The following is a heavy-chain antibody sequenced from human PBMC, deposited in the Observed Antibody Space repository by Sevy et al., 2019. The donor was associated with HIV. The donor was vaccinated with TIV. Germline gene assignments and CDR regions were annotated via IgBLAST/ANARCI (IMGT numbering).Heavy chain of an antibody. Sequence: GGSLRLSCVASVLPFSRLGMHWVHQAPGRGLEWVAIISNDGSDKEYADSVKGRFTISRDNSKDMLYLQMNSLRLEDTAVYYCANSRGKYDGSSWLYYHYAVDVWGQGTTVTVSS. D-gene: IGHD6-13*01. CDR3: ANSRGKYDGSSWLYYHYAVDV. V-gene: IGHV3-30*18. J-gene: IGHJ6*02. CDR1: VLPFSRLG. CDR2: ISNDGSDK.